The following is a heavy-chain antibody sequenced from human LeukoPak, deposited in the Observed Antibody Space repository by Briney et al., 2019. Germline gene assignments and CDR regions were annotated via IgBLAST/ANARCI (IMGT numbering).Heavy chain of an antibody. V-gene: IGHV3-53*01. Sequence: GGSLRLSSAASGFTVSSNYMTWVRQAPGKGLEWVSVIYSASSAYYADSVKGRFTISRDNAKNSLYLQMNSLRAEDTAVYYCARDPVGATHYWGQGTLVTVSS. CDR3: ARDPVGATHY. J-gene: IGHJ4*02. CDR2: IYSASSA. D-gene: IGHD1-26*01. CDR1: GFTVSSNY.